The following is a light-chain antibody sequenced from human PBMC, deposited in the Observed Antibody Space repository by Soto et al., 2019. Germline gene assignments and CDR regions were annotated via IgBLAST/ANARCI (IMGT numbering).Light chain of an antibody. Sequence: EIVLTQSPGTRSLSPGERATLSCRASQSVSSSFLAWYQQTPGQAPRLLIYGASSRATGIPDRFSGSGSGTDFTLTISRLEPEDVAVYYCQQYGSSPLTFGGGTKVEIK. CDR1: QSVSSSF. V-gene: IGKV3-20*01. CDR3: QQYGSSPLT. CDR2: GAS. J-gene: IGKJ4*01.